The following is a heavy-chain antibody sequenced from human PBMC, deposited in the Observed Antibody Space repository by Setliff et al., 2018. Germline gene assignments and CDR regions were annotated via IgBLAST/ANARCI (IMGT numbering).Heavy chain of an antibody. CDR3: ARGGLWFGELLWKYYYYGMDV. V-gene: IGHV4-61*02. D-gene: IGHD3-10*01. J-gene: IGHJ6*02. Sequence: LSLTCTVSGGSISSGSYYWSWTRQPAGKGLEWIGRIYTSGSTNYNPSLKSRVTISVDTSKNQFSLKLSSVTAADTAVYYCARGGLWFGELLWKYYYYGMDVWGQGTTVTVSS. CDR2: IYTSGST. CDR1: GGSISSGSYY.